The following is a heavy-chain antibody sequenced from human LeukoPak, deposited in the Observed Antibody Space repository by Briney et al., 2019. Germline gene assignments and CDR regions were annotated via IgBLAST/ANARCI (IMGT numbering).Heavy chain of an antibody. CDR3: ARSSGWYYFDK. J-gene: IGHJ4*02. Sequence: SETLSLTCTVSGGSISRYYWSCIRQPPGKGLEWIGYIYYSGNTNYKPSLKSRVTISLDTSKNQFSLKLNSLIAADTAVYYCARSSGWYYFDKWGQGTLVTVSS. V-gene: IGHV4-59*01. D-gene: IGHD6-19*01. CDR2: IYYSGNT. CDR1: GGSISRYY.